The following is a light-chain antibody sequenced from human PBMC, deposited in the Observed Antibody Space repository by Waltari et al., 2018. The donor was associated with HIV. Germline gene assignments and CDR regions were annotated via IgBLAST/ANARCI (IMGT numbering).Light chain of an antibody. Sequence: DIQMTQSPSSLSASVGDRVTITCRASQSISSYLNWYQQKPGKAPKLLIYAASSLQSGVPSRFSVSGSGTDCTLTISSLQPEDFATYYCQQSYTTPRTFGQGTKVEI. CDR2: AAS. CDR3: QQSYTTPRT. CDR1: QSISSY. J-gene: IGKJ1*01. V-gene: IGKV1-39*01.